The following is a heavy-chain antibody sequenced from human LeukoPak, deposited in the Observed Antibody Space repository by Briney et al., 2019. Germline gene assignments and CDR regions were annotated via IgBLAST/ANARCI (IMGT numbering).Heavy chain of an antibody. CDR2: ISDSGAST. CDR1: GFTFSSHA. D-gene: IGHD1-26*01. CDR3: AKGPYSGSYTKFYY. J-gene: IGHJ4*02. V-gene: IGHV3-23*01. Sequence: GGSLRLSCAASGFTFSSHAMSWVRQAPGKGLEWVSAISDSGASTYYADSVKGRFTISRDNSKNTLYLQMNSLRAEDTAVYYCAKGPYSGSYTKFYYWGQGTLVTVSS.